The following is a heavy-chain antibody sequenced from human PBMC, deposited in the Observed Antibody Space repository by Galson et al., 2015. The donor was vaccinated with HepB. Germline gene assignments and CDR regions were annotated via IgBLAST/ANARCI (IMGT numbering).Heavy chain of an antibody. D-gene: IGHD3-22*01. Sequence: SVKVSCKASGGTFSSYAISWVRQAPGQGLEWMGGIIPIFGTANYAQKFQGRVTITADESTSTAYMELSSLRSEDTAVYYCARGGGDSGYYYDSGPSNWFDPWGQGTLVTVSS. V-gene: IGHV1-69*13. CDR2: IIPIFGTA. J-gene: IGHJ5*02. CDR1: GGTFSSYA. CDR3: ARGGGDSGYYYDSGPSNWFDP.